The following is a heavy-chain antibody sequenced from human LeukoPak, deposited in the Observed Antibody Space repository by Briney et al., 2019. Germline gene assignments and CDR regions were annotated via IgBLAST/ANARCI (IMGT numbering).Heavy chain of an antibody. Sequence: GGSLRLSCAAPEFTVSSNYMSWVRQAPGKGLEWVSVIYSGGSTYYADSVKGRFTISRDNAKNSLYLQMNSLRAEDTAVYYCAPVGLLWFGELGYWGQGTLVTVSS. CDR1: EFTVSSNY. CDR3: APVGLLWFGELGY. D-gene: IGHD3-10*01. CDR2: IYSGGST. V-gene: IGHV3-66*01. J-gene: IGHJ4*02.